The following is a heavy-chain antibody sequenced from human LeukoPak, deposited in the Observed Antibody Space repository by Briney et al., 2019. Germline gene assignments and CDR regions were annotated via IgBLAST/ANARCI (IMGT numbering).Heavy chain of an antibody. CDR1: GFPFSSYV. CDR3: ARGGRRWLVLGWFDP. D-gene: IGHD6-19*01. J-gene: IGHJ5*02. Sequence: GSLRLSCEASGFPFSSYVMSWIRQPPGKGLEWIGEINHSGSTNYNPSLKSRVTISVDTSKNQFSLKLSSVTAADTAVYYCARGGRRWLVLGWFDPWGQGTLVTVSS. CDR2: INHSGST. V-gene: IGHV4-34*01.